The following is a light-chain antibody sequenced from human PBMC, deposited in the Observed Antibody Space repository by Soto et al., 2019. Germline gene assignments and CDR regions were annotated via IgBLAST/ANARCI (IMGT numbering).Light chain of an antibody. CDR3: QQYNNWPPIT. Sequence: EIVMTQSPATLSVSPGERATLSCRASQSVSSNLAWYQQKPGQAPSLLIYGASTRATGIPARFSRSGSGTEFTLTISSLQSEDFAIYYCQQYNNWPPITFGQGTRLEMK. CDR1: QSVSSN. J-gene: IGKJ5*01. CDR2: GAS. V-gene: IGKV3-15*01.